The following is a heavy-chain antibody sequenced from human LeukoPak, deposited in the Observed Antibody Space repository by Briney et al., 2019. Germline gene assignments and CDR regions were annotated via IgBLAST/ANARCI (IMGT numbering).Heavy chain of an antibody. V-gene: IGHV3-74*01. J-gene: IGHJ5*02. D-gene: IGHD5-18*01. CDR2: INDDGSST. CDR3: ATTRIQLWLLGWFDP. CDR1: GFTLTSYW. Sequence: GGSLRLSCVVSGFTLTSYWMHWVRQAPGKGLVWVSRINDDGSSTSYADSVKGRFTISRDVAKNTLYLQMNSLRAEDTAVYYCATTRIQLWLLGWFDPWGQGTLVTVSS.